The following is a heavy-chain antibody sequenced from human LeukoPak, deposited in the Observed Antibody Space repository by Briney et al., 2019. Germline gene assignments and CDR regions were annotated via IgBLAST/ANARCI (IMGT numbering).Heavy chain of an antibody. CDR2: IYYTGNT. Sequence: SETLSLTCTVSGDSITNYFWSWLRQPPGKGLEWIGYIYYTGNTNYKPSLKSRVTISVDTSTNQFSLRLRSVTAADTAVYYCARGRVAYSAYYFDYWGRGTLVTVSS. J-gene: IGHJ4*02. D-gene: IGHD2-15*01. CDR1: GDSITNYF. V-gene: IGHV4-59*01. CDR3: ARGRVAYSAYYFDY.